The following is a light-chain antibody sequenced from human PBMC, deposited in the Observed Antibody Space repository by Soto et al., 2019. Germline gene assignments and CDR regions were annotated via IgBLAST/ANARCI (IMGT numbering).Light chain of an antibody. CDR1: SSDVGGYNY. V-gene: IGLV2-14*01. Sequence: QSALTQPASVSGSPGQSITISCTGTSSDVGGYNYVSWYQQHPGKAPKLMIYDVSNRPSGVSNRFSGSKSVNTASLTISGLQAEDEADYYCSSYTSRSTVVFGGGTKVTV. J-gene: IGLJ2*01. CDR3: SSYTSRSTVV. CDR2: DVS.